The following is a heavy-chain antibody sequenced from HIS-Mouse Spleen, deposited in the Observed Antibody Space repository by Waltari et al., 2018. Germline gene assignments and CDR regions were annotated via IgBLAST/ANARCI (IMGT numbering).Heavy chain of an antibody. CDR1: GGSISSSSYY. J-gene: IGHJ2*01. CDR2: IYYRGST. V-gene: IGHV4-39*07. Sequence: QLQLQESGPGLVKPSETLSLTCTVSGGSISSSSYYWGWIRQPPGQGLEWFGSIYYRGSTYDNPSRKSRGTKLVDTSKNQFSLKLSSVTAADTAVYYCAREIPYSSSWYDWYFDLWGRGTLVTVSS. CDR3: AREIPYSSSWYDWYFDL. D-gene: IGHD6-13*01.